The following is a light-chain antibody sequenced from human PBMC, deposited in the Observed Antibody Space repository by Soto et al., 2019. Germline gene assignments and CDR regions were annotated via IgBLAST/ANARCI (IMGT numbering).Light chain of an antibody. Sequence: EIVLTQSPGTLSLSPGERATLSCRASQSVASGYLAWYQQKPGQAPRLLIYGASSRATGIPDRFGGSGSGTDFTLTISRLEPEDFAVYYCQQYGSSPYTFGQGTKLEI. CDR2: GAS. CDR3: QQYGSSPYT. J-gene: IGKJ2*01. CDR1: QSVASGY. V-gene: IGKV3-20*01.